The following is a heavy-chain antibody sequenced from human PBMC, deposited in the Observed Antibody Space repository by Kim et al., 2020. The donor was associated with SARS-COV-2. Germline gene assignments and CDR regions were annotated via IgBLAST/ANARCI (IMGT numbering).Heavy chain of an antibody. CDR1: GDSISSSSYY. V-gene: IGHV4-39*01. J-gene: IGHJ4*02. CDR3: ASTVRGVIIRRDY. CDR2: IYYSGST. Sequence: SETLSLTCTVSGDSISSSSYYWGWIRQPPGKGLEWIGSIYYSGSTYYNPSLKSRVTISVDTSKNQFSLKLSSVTAADTAVYYCASTVRGVIIRRDYWGQGTLVTVSS. D-gene: IGHD3-10*01.